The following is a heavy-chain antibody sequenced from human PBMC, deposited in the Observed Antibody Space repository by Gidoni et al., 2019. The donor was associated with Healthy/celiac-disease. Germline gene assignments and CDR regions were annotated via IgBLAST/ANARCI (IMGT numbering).Heavy chain of an antibody. CDR1: GFTFSSYG. Sequence: QVQLVESGGGVVQPGRSLRLSCAASGFTFSSYGMHWVRQAPGKGLEWVAVIWYDGSNKYYADSVKGRFTISRDNSKNTLYLQMNSLRAEDTAVYYCARESWFGESVGMDVWGQGTTVTVSS. D-gene: IGHD3-10*01. J-gene: IGHJ6*02. CDR3: ARESWFGESVGMDV. CDR2: IWYDGSNK. V-gene: IGHV3-33*01.